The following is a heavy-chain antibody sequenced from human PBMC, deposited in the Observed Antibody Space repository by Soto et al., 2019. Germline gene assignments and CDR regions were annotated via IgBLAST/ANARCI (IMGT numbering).Heavy chain of an antibody. V-gene: IGHV4-30-2*01. J-gene: IGHJ5*02. CDR1: GGSISSGGYS. CDR2: IYHSGRT. Sequence: SSETLSLTCAVSGGSISSGGYSWSWVRQPPGKGLEWIGYIYHSGRTYYNPSLESRVTISVDRSKNQFSLKLSSVTAADTAVYYCATLPPRIVVVFTEMTTWGQGILVTVSS. CDR3: ATLPPRIVVVFTEMTT. D-gene: IGHD2-21*01.